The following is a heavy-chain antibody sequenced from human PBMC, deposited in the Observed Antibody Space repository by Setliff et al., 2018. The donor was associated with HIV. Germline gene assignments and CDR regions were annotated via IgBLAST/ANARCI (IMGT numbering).Heavy chain of an antibody. CDR2: MNPNSGNT. Sequence: ASVKVSCKTSGGSFDMHTISWVRQATGQGLEWMGWMNPNSGNTGYAQKFQGRVTITRNTSISTAYMELSSLRSEDTAVYYCARTPNDILTGYILYYYYYGMDVWGQGTTVTVSS. D-gene: IGHD3-9*01. V-gene: IGHV1-8*03. CDR3: ARTPNDILTGYILYYYYYGMDV. J-gene: IGHJ6*02. CDR1: GGSFDMHT.